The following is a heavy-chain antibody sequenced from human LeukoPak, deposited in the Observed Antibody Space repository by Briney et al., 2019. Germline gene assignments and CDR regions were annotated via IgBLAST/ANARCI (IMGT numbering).Heavy chain of an antibody. CDR3: ARSSRLTEEYSSSFDDY. D-gene: IGHD6-6*01. Sequence: PGGSLRLSCAASGFTFSSYWMNWARQAPGKGLEWVASINHNGNVNYYVDSVKGRFTISRDNAKNSLYLQMNSLRAEDTAVYYCARSSRLTEEYSSSFDDYWGQGTLVTVSS. CDR1: GFTFSSYW. J-gene: IGHJ4*02. CDR2: INHNGNVN. V-gene: IGHV3-7*03.